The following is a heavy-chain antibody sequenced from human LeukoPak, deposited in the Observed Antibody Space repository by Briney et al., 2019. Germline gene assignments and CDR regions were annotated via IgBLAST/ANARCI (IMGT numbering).Heavy chain of an antibody. D-gene: IGHD3-16*02. V-gene: IGHV1-2*02. CDR3: ARLREGLYHFDY. Sequence: ASVTVSFKASCYTFTDYYIQWMRHAPGQGLGWMGWINANSGGTKYAQQLQGRVAMTTDTSISTAYMELSRLRSDDTAVYYCARLREGLYHFDYWGQGTLVSVSS. J-gene: IGHJ4*02. CDR2: INANSGGT. CDR1: CYTFTDYY.